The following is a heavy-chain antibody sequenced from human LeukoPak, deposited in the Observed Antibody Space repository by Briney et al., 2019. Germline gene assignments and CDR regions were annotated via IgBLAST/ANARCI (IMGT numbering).Heavy chain of an antibody. CDR2: ISSSSGYI. V-gene: IGHV3-21*01. CDR3: ARESLYSGSASSDLDY. Sequence: PGGSLRLSCAASGFSFSSSTLNWVRQAPGKGLEWVSSISSSSGYIYYAESVKGRFTISRDNAENSLHLQMNSLRAEDTALYYCARESLYSGSASSDLDYWGQGTLVTVSS. D-gene: IGHD3-10*01. CDR1: GFSFSSST. J-gene: IGHJ4*02.